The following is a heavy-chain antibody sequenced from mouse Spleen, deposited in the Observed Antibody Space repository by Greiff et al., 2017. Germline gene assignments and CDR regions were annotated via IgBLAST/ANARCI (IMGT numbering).Heavy chain of an antibody. J-gene: IGHJ4*01. D-gene: IGHD2-1*01. CDR2: ISSGGSYT. V-gene: IGHV5-9-3*01. Sequence: EVQGVESGGGLVKPGGSLKLSCAASGFTFSSYAMSWVRQTPEKRLEWVATISSGGSYTYYPDSVKGRFTISRDNAKNTLYLQMSSLRSEDTAMYYCARQDYGKAMDYWGQGTSVTVSS. CDR1: GFTFSSYA. CDR3: ARQDYGKAMDY.